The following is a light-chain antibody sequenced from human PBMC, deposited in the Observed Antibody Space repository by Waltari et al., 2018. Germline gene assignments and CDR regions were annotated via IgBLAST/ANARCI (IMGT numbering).Light chain of an antibody. CDR1: RSNIGAHYV. V-gene: IGLV1-40*01. J-gene: IGLJ1*01. Sequence: QSVLTQPPSVSGAPGQRVTISCTGTRSNIGAHYVVHWYQHLPGTAPKVLIYGNTNRPSGVPDRFSGSKSGTSASLAITGLQAEDEAVYYCASWDDSHYVFGTGTKVTVL. CDR3: ASWDDSHYV. CDR2: GNT.